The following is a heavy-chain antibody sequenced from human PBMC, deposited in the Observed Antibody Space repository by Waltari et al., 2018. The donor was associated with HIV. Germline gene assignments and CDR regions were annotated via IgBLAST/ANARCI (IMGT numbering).Heavy chain of an antibody. CDR1: GFTVSSNY. J-gene: IGHJ6*02. CDR3: ARDADLEDVAAAGTDYYYGMDV. V-gene: IGHV3-53*01. D-gene: IGHD6-13*01. CDR2: IYSGGST. Sequence: EVQLVESGGGLIQPGGSLRLSCAASGFTVSSNYMSWVRQAPGKGLEWVSVIYSGGSTYYADSVKGRFTISRDNSKNTLYLQMNSLRAEDTAVYYCARDADLEDVAAAGTDYYYGMDVWGQGTTVTVSS.